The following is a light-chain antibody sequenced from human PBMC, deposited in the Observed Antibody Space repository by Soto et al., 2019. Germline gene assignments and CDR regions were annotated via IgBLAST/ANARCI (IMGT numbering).Light chain of an antibody. CDR1: QSISSN. CDR3: QQYDNWPPIT. V-gene: IGKV3-15*01. J-gene: IGKJ5*01. CDR2: GAS. Sequence: EIVMTQSPATLSVSPGERATLSCRASQSISSNLAWFQQRPGQAPRLLIYGASTRAPGIPVRFSGSGSGTEFTLAISSLQSEDFAVYYCQQYDNWPPITFGQGTRLDIK.